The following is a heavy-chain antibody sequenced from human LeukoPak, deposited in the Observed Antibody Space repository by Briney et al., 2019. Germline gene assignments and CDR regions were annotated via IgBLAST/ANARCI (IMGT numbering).Heavy chain of an antibody. V-gene: IGHV3-11*03. J-gene: IGHJ3*02. CDR1: GFTFSDYY. CDR3: ARPPGIAVAGYDAFDI. Sequence: GGSLRLSCAVSGFTFSDYYMSWIRQAPGKGLEWVSYISSSSSYTNYADSVKGRFTISRDNAKNSLYLQMNSLRAEDTAVYYCARPPGIAVAGYDAFDIWGQGTMVTVSS. CDR2: ISSSSSYT. D-gene: IGHD6-19*01.